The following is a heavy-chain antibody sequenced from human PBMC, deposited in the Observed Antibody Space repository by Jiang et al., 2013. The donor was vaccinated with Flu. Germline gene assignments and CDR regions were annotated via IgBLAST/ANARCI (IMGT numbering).Heavy chain of an antibody. Sequence: SGAEVKKPGSSVKVSCKASGDTFSSYAISWVRQAPGQGLEWMGGIIPIFGTANYTQKFQGRVTITADESTSIAYLEVSSLRSEDTAIYYCAYTPGYSYDFNYYNGMDVWGQGTTVTVSS. J-gene: IGHJ6*02. D-gene: IGHD5-18*01. CDR2: IIPIFGTA. CDR3: AYTPGYSYDFNYYNGMDV. CDR1: GDTFSSYA. V-gene: IGHV1-69*01.